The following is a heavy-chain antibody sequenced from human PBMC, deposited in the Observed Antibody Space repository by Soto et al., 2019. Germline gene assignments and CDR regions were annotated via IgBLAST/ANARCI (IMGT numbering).Heavy chain of an antibody. CDR1: GYSFTSYW. Sequence: EVQLVQSGAEVKKPGESLRISCKGSGYSFTSYWISWVRQMPGKGLEWMGRIDPSDSYTNYSPSFQGHVTISADKSISTAYLQWSSLKASDTAMYYCARHSVGFGELLSLAFDIWGQGTMVTVSS. V-gene: IGHV5-10-1*03. D-gene: IGHD3-10*01. CDR2: IDPSDSYT. J-gene: IGHJ3*02. CDR3: ARHSVGFGELLSLAFDI.